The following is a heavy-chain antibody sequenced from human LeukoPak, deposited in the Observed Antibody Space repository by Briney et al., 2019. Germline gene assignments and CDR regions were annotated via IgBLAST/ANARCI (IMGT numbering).Heavy chain of an antibody. D-gene: IGHD3-22*01. Sequence: PSETLSLTCTVSGDSISSGDYYWSWIRQPAGKGLEWIGRISSSGSTNYNPSLKSRVTISVDTSKNQFSLKLSSVTAADTAVYFCARGPYSYDSSGAFDIWGQGTMVTVSS. CDR3: ARGPYSYDSSGAFDI. V-gene: IGHV4-61*02. J-gene: IGHJ3*02. CDR1: GDSISSGDYY. CDR2: ISSSGST.